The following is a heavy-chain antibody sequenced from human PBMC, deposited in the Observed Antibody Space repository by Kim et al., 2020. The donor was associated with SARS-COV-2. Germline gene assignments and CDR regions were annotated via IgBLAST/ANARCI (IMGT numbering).Heavy chain of an antibody. J-gene: IGHJ4*02. CDR3: AKYGSGWYED. Sequence: SETLSLTCTVSGGSISSGGYYWSWIRQHPGKGLEWIGYIYYSGSTYYNPSLKSRVTISVDTSKNQFSLKLSSVTAADTAVYYCAKYGSGWYEDWGQGTLVTVSS. CDR1: GGSISSGGYY. D-gene: IGHD6-13*01. V-gene: IGHV4-31*03. CDR2: IYYSGST.